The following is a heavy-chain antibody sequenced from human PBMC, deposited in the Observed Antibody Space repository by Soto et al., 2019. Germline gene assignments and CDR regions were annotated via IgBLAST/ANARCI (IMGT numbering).Heavy chain of an antibody. Sequence: QVQLVESGGGVVQPGRSLRLSCAASGFTFSSYAMHWVRQAPGKGLEWVAVISYDGSNKYYADSVKGRFTISRDNSKNTLYLQMNSLRAEDTAVYYCARDGDYSNSRYYYYYGMDVWGQGTTVTVSS. CDR2: ISYDGSNK. CDR1: GFTFSSYA. D-gene: IGHD4-4*01. V-gene: IGHV3-30-3*01. CDR3: ARDGDYSNSRYYYYYGMDV. J-gene: IGHJ6*02.